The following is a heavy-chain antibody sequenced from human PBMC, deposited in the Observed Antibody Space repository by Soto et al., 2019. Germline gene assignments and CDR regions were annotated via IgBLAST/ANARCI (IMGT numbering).Heavy chain of an antibody. CDR1: GYTLTTFW. J-gene: IGHJ5*02. Sequence: PGESLKISCTGFGYTLTTFWISWVRQMPGKGLEWMGRIDPRDSHVNYSPSFQGHVTISVDKSINTAYLQWGSLKASDTAIYYCARLFCSTATCDSWFDPWGQGTLVTVSS. CDR3: ARLFCSTATCDSWFDP. CDR2: IDPRDSHV. V-gene: IGHV5-10-1*01. D-gene: IGHD2-2*01.